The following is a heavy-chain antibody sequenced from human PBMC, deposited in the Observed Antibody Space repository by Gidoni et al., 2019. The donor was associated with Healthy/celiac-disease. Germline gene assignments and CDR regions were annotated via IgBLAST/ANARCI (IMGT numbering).Heavy chain of an antibody. Sequence: QVQLQQWGAGLLKPSETLSLTCAVYGGSFSGYYWSWIRQPPGKGLEWIGEINHSGSTNYNPSLKSRVTISVDTSKNQFSLKLSSVTAADTAVYYCARGSGDGYNSFDYWGQGTLVTVSS. J-gene: IGHJ4*02. D-gene: IGHD5-12*01. CDR3: ARGSGDGYNSFDY. V-gene: IGHV4-34*01. CDR2: INHSGST. CDR1: GGSFSGYY.